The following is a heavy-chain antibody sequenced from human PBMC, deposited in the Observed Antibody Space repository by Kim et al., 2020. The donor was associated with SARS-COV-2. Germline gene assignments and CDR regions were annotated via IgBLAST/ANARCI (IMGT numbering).Heavy chain of an antibody. V-gene: IGHV3-15*04. CDR2: IESKTDRGTT. CDR1: GFTVTDAW. D-gene: IGHD2-21*01. J-gene: IGHJ6*01. Sequence: GGSLRLSCAASGFTVTDAWMNWVRQAPGKGLEWVGRIESKTDRGTTDYAAPVKGRFTISRDDSKNTLYLQMNSLETEDTAVYYCTTDIPGDRPPPYGMD. CDR3: TTDIPGDRPPPYGMD.